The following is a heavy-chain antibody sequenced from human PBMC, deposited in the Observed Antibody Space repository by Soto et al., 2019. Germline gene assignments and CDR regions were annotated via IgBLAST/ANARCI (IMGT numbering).Heavy chain of an antibody. CDR3: ARRARPDFYYMDV. Sequence: EVQLAESGGGLAQPGGSLRLSCAASGFTLSGYAMDWVRQAPGKGLEYVSGISSNGVGTYYANSVQGRFTISRDNSKNTVYLQMGRLRPEDMAVYYCARRARPDFYYMDVWGNGTTVTVS. CDR1: GFTLSGYA. CDR2: ISSNGVGT. V-gene: IGHV3-64*01. D-gene: IGHD6-6*01. J-gene: IGHJ6*03.